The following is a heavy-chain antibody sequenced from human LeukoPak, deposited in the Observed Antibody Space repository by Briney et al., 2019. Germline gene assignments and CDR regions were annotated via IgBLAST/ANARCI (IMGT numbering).Heavy chain of an antibody. J-gene: IGHJ3*01. CDR3: VVVVEPPDSDGFDV. CDR2: INADGSTT. D-gene: IGHD1-14*01. CDR1: GFTFGNSW. Sequence: GGSLRLSCAASGFTFGNSWVHWVRQAPGKGLVWVSLINADGSTTTYADSVKGRFTITRDNARNTVSLQMNSLTIEDTAVYYCVVVVEPPDSDGFDVWGQGTMITVSS. V-gene: IGHV3-74*01.